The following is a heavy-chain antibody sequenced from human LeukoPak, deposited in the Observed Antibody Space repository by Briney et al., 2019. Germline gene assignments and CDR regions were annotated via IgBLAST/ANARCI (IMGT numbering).Heavy chain of an antibody. Sequence: GASVKVSCKASGYTFTSYDINWVRQATGQGPEWMGWMNPNSGNTGYAQKFQGRVTMTRNTSISTAYMELSSLRSEDTAVYYCVKSDPRKDHGDVVVPAASYFSNWGLGTLVTVSS. J-gene: IGHJ4*02. CDR3: VKSDPRKDHGDVVVPAASYFSN. D-gene: IGHD2-2*01. CDR2: MNPNSGNT. V-gene: IGHV1-8*01. CDR1: GYTFTSYD.